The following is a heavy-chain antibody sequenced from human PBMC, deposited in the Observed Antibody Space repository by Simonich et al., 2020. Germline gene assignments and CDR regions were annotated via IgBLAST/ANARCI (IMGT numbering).Heavy chain of an antibody. CDR3: ARDGGNCSGGSCYWYFDL. D-gene: IGHD2-15*01. V-gene: IGHV1-2*06. J-gene: IGHJ2*01. Sequence: QVQLVQSGAEVQKPGASVKVSCTASGYTFTGYYMHRVRQAPGQGLEWMGRLTPDSGGTNDAQNVQGRVTMTRDTSISTAYMELGRLRSDDTAVYYCARDGGNCSGGSCYWYFDLWGRGTLVTVSS. CDR1: GYTFTGYY. CDR2: LTPDSGGT.